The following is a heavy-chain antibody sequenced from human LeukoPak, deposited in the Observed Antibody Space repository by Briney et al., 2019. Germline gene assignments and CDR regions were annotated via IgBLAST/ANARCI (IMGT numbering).Heavy chain of an antibody. CDR3: AKRGVTDLNRGVIED. CDR2: ISGNGAFT. J-gene: IGHJ4*02. D-gene: IGHD3-10*01. Sequence: GGSLRLSCAASGFTFSSYNMNWVRQAPGKGLEWVSIISGNGAFTYYRDSVKGRFTVSRDNSKNTLYLQMNSLSAEDTAIYYCAKRGVTDLNRGVIEDWGQGTLVTVSS. V-gene: IGHV3-23*01. CDR1: GFTFSSYN.